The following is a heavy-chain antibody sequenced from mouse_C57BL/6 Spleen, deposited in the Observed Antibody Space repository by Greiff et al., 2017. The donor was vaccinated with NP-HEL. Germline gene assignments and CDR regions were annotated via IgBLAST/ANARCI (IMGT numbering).Heavy chain of an antibody. CDR3: ARRDSFDY. Sequence: QVQLQQSGPELVKPGASVKISCKASGYAFSSSWMNWVKQRPGKGLEWIGRIYPGDGDTNYNGKFKGKATLTADKASSTAYMQLSSLTSEDSAVYFCARRDSFDYWGQGTTLTVSS. CDR2: IYPGDGDT. V-gene: IGHV1-82*01. CDR1: GYAFSSSW. J-gene: IGHJ2*01.